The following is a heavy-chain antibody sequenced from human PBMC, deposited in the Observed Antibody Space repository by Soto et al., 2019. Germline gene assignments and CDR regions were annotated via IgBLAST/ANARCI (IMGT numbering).Heavy chain of an antibody. CDR2: IYYSGST. CDR1: GGSVSSYY. Sequence: SETLSLTCTVSGGSVSSYYWSWIRQPPGKGLEWIGYIYYSGSTNYNPSLKSRVTISVDTSKNQFSLKLSSVTAADTAVYYCARYYYDTGGHYYFDYWDQGTLVTVSS. CDR3: ARYYYDTGGHYYFDY. D-gene: IGHD3-22*01. V-gene: IGHV4-59*02. J-gene: IGHJ4*02.